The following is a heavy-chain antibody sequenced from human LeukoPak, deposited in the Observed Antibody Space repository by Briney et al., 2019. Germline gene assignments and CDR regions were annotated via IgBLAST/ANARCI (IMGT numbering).Heavy chain of an antibody. J-gene: IGHJ4*02. V-gene: IGHV3-30*02. D-gene: IGHD2-15*01. CDR1: GFTFSSYG. CDR3: AKDRVDLDY. CDR2: IRFDGSDK. Sequence: GGSLRLSCAASGFTFSSYGVHWVRQAPGKGLQWVSFIRFDGSDKFYADSVKGRFTISRDNSKNTLYLQMNSLRAEDTAVYYCAKDRVDLDYWGQGTLVTVSS.